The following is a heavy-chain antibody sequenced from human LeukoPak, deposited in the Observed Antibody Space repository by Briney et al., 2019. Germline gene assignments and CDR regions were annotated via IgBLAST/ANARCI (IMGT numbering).Heavy chain of an antibody. D-gene: IGHD4/OR15-4a*01. J-gene: IGHJ6*02. CDR2: IWHDGSHK. Sequence: GRSLRLSCAASGFAFNTYAMHWVRQAPGQGLEWVALIWHDGSHKFYSNSVRGQFTISRDNSKNTVSLQMNNLRPEDTAVYYCAREEYDYALGALDVWGQGTTVSVSS. CDR1: GFAFNTYA. CDR3: AREEYDYALGALDV. V-gene: IGHV3-33*01.